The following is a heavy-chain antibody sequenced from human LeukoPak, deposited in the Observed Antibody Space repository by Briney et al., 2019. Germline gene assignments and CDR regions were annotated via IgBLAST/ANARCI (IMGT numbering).Heavy chain of an antibody. CDR3: ASTAARRFDY. CDR1: GYTFTSYD. D-gene: IGHD6-6*01. Sequence: GASVKVSCKASGYTFTSYDINWVRQATGQGLEWVGWINPNSGNTGYAQKFQGRVTMTRDTSTSTVYMELSSLRSDDTAVYYCASTAARRFDYWGQGTLVTVSS. V-gene: IGHV1-8*01. J-gene: IGHJ4*02. CDR2: INPNSGNT.